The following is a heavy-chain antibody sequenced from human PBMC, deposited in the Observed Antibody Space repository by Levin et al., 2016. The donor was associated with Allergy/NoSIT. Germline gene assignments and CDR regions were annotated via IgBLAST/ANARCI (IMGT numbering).Heavy chain of an antibody. CDR3: ARIRGYGSGSFYDY. V-gene: IGHV2-70*11. CDR1: GFSLSTSGMS. CDR2: LDWDDDK. J-gene: IGHJ4*02. D-gene: IGHD3-10*01. Sequence: SGPTLVKPTQTLTLTCTFSGFSLSTSGMSVSWIRQPPGKALEWLARLDWDDDKYYSTSLKTRLTISKDTSKTQVVLTMTNMDPVDTATYYCARIRGYGSGSFYDYWGQGTLVTVSS.